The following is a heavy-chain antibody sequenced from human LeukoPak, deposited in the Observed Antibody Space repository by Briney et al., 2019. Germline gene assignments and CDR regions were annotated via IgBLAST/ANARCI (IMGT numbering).Heavy chain of an antibody. D-gene: IGHD3-10*01. CDR3: ARHGGYHGSGSDGMDV. J-gene: IGHJ6*02. V-gene: IGHV5-51*01. CDR2: IYPGDSDT. Sequence: GESLKISCKGSGYSFTSYWIGWVRQMPGKGLEWMGIIYPGDSDTRYSPSFQGQVTISADKTIRTAFLQWSSLKASDTAMYYCARHGGYHGSGSDGMDVWGQGTAVTVSS. CDR1: GYSFTSYW.